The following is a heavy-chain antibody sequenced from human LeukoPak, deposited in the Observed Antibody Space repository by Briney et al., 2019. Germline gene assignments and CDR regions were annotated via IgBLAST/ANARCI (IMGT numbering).Heavy chain of an antibody. V-gene: IGHV3-23*01. J-gene: IGHJ4*02. CDR1: GFTFSSSA. CDR2: ISNNGGYT. D-gene: IGHD2-15*01. CDR3: AKSVVVITFRFDD. Sequence: GGSLRLSCAAPGFTFSSSAMSWVRQAPGKGLEWVSAISNNGGYTYYADSVKGRFTISRDNSKNMLYLQMNSLRADDTAIYYCAKSVVVITFRFDDWGQGALVTVSS.